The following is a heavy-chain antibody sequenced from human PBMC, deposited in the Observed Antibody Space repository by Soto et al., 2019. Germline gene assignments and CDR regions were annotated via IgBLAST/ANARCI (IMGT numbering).Heavy chain of an antibody. CDR1: GFTFSSYS. J-gene: IGHJ6*02. Sequence: GGSLRLSCAASGFTFSSYSMNWVCQAPGKGLEWVSYISSGSITIYYADSVKGRFTISRDNAKNSLYLQMNSLRDEDTAVYYCARGGSSSDNGMDVWGQGTTVTVSS. CDR2: ISSGSITI. D-gene: IGHD6-6*01. V-gene: IGHV3-48*02. CDR3: ARGGSSSDNGMDV.